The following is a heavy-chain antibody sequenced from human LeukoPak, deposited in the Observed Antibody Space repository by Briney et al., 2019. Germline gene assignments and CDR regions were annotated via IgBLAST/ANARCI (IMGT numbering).Heavy chain of an antibody. Sequence: GASVKVSCKASGSTFTSCDINWVRQATGQGLEWMGWMNPNSGNTGYGQSFQGRITMTRDISIGTAYMELSNLTSEDTAIYYCTRGSSGRRDNWGQGTLVTVSA. V-gene: IGHV1-8*01. J-gene: IGHJ4*02. CDR2: MNPNSGNT. CDR3: TRGSSGRRDN. D-gene: IGHD6-19*01. CDR1: GSTFTSCD.